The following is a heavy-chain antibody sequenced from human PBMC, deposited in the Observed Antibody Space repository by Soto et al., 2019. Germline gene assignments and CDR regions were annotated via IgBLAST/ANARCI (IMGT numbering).Heavy chain of an antibody. D-gene: IGHD3-16*01. V-gene: IGHV1-8*01. J-gene: IGHJ5*02. CDR1: GYTFTDYD. CDR3: ARGRFRRTWFDP. Sequence: QVQLVQSGAEVKKPGASVKVSCKASGYTFTDYDIHWVRQATGQGLEWMGWMNPHTGNTGQSKQFQGRVTMTRDTSISTAYMEMSSLRSEDTAVSYCARGRFRRTWFDPWGQGTLVTVSS. CDR2: MNPHTGNT.